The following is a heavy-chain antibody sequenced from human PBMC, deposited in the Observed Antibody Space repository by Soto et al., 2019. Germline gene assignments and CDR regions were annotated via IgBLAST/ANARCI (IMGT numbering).Heavy chain of an antibody. V-gene: IGHV3-30-3*01. D-gene: IGHD6-25*01. CDR2: ISYDGSNK. CDR3: ASAARDRFDP. Sequence: ARYLRLSCAASGFTFSSYAMHWVRPAPGKGLEWVAVISYDGSNKYYADSVKGRFTISRDNSKNTLYLQMNSLRAEDTAVYYGASAARDRFDPWGQGTLVTVSS. CDR1: GFTFSSYA. J-gene: IGHJ5*02.